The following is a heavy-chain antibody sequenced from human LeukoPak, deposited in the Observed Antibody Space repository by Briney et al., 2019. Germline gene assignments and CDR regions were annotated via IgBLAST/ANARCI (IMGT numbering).Heavy chain of an antibody. CDR2: INPNSGGT. J-gene: IGHJ1*01. Sequence: VASVKVSCKASGYTFTSYYMHWVRQAPGQGLEWMGWINPNSGGTNYAQKFQGRVTMTRDTSISTAYMELSRLRSDDTAVYYCARGSYDSSDFEYFHHWGQGTLVTVSS. D-gene: IGHD3-22*01. CDR1: GYTFTSYY. V-gene: IGHV1-2*02. CDR3: ARGSYDSSDFEYFHH.